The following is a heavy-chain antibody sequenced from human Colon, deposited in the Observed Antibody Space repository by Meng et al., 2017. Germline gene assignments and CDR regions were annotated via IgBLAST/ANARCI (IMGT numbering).Heavy chain of an antibody. CDR3: SRGVVAGAMVWFDS. CDR2: IYHGGNT. Sequence: QVQLQESGPGLVKPSGPLSLTCAVSGGSINSSNWWLWVRQPPGKGLEWLGEIYHGGNTNYNPSLKSRVTLSLDKSKNQFSLRLTSVTAADTAMYYCSRGVVAGAMVWFDSWGPGTLVTVSS. J-gene: IGHJ5*01. CDR1: GGSINSSNW. D-gene: IGHD2-2*01. V-gene: IGHV4-4*02.